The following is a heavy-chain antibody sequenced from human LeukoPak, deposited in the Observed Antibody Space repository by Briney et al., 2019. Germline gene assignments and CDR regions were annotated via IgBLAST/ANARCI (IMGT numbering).Heavy chain of an antibody. CDR3: TRSREYYDFWSGYYR. D-gene: IGHD3-3*01. CDR2: IRSKAYGGTT. CDR1: GFTFGDYA. J-gene: IGHJ4*02. V-gene: IGHV3-49*04. Sequence: PGRSLRLSCTASGFTFGDYAMSWVRQDPGKGLEWVGFIRSKAYGGTTEYAASVKGRFTISRDDSKSIAYLQMNSLKTEDTAVYYCTRSREYYDFWSGYYRWGQGTLVTVSS.